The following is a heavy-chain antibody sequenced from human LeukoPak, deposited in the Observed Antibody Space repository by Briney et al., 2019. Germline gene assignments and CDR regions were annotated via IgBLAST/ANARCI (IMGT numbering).Heavy chain of an antibody. CDR3: ARARGFSSGSFDI. CDR2: IGYTGTTI. D-gene: IGHD3-22*01. V-gene: IGHV3-11*01. CDR1: GVSVSDDY. Sequence: GGTLRLSCAASGVSVSDDYMTGSRQAPGKGLEWVSYIGYTGTTIYYPDSVKGRFTISRDNAKNSMYLQMNSLRAEDTAVYYCARARGFSSGSFDIWGQGTVVTVSS. J-gene: IGHJ3*02.